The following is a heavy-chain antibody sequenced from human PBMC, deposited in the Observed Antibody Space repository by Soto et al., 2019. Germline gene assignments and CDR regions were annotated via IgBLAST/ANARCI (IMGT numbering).Heavy chain of an antibody. Sequence: GGSLRLSCAASGFTFSSYAMSWVRQAPGKGLEWVSAISGSGGSTYYADSVKGRFTISRDNSKNTLYLQMNSLRAEDTAVYYCAKAAPYYYDSSGYYPEFFDYWGQGTLVTVSS. CDR1: GFTFSSYA. V-gene: IGHV3-23*01. D-gene: IGHD3-22*01. CDR2: ISGSGGST. J-gene: IGHJ4*02. CDR3: AKAAPYYYDSSGYYPEFFDY.